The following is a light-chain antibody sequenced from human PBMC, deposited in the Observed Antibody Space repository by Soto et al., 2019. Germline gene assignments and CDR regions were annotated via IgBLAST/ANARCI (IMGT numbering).Light chain of an antibody. CDR1: QSVSSSY. J-gene: IGKJ5*01. V-gene: IGKV3-20*01. Sequence: EIVLTQSPGTLSLSPGERATLSCRASQSVSSSYLAWYQQKPGQAPRLLIYAASIRATDIPDRFSGSGFGTEFTLTISRLEPEDFALFYCQQYGSSSITFGHGTRLEMK. CDR3: QQYGSSSIT. CDR2: AAS.